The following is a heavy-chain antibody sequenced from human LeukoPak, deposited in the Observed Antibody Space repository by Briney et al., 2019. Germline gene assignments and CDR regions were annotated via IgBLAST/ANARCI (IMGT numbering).Heavy chain of an antibody. CDR2: IYYSGST. D-gene: IGHD6-6*01. CDR1: GGSISSYY. Sequence: SETLSLTCTISGGSISSYYWSWIRQPPGKGLEWIGYIYYSGSTNYNPSLKSRVTISVNTSKNQFSLKLSSVTAADTAVYYWARKGSSSSGWFDPWGQGTLVTVSS. V-gene: IGHV4-59*01. J-gene: IGHJ5*02. CDR3: ARKGSSSSGWFDP.